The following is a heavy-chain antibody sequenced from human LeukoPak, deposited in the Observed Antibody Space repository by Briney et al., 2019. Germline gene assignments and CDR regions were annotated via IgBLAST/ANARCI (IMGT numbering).Heavy chain of an antibody. CDR3: ARPRLSNYDILTGYPYLDAFDI. J-gene: IGHJ3*02. D-gene: IGHD3-9*01. CDR2: IYYSGST. V-gene: IGHV4-59*08. Sequence: SEALSLTCTVSGGSISSYYWSWIRQPPGKGLEWIGYIYYSGSTNYNPSLKSRVTISVDTSKNQFSLKLSSVTAADTAVYYCARPRLSNYDILTGYPYLDAFDIWGQGTMVTVSS. CDR1: GGSISSYY.